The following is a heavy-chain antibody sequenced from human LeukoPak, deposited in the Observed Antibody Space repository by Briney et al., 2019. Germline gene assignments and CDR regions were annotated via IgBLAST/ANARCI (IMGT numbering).Heavy chain of an antibody. V-gene: IGHV3-21*01. Sequence: PGGSLRLSCAASGFTFSTYSMNWVRQAPGKGLEWVSSISSGSSYIYYADSVKGRFTTSRDNAKNSLYLQMNSLRADDTAVYYCATTTRGSSGDYWGQGTLVTVSS. J-gene: IGHJ4*02. CDR1: GFTFSTYS. CDR3: ATTTRGSSGDY. CDR2: ISSGSSYI. D-gene: IGHD6-19*01.